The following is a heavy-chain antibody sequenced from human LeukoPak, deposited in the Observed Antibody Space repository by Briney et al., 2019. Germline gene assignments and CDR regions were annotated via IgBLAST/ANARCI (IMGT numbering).Heavy chain of an antibody. D-gene: IGHD2-2*01. Sequence: SETLSLTCTVSGGSISSYYWSWIRQPPGKGLEWIGYIYYSGSTNYNPSLKSRVTISVDTSKNQFSLKLSPVTAADTAVYYCARCYCSSTSCPIDYWGQGTLVTVSS. CDR3: ARCYCSSTSCPIDY. CDR2: IYYSGST. CDR1: GGSISSYY. J-gene: IGHJ4*02. V-gene: IGHV4-59*01.